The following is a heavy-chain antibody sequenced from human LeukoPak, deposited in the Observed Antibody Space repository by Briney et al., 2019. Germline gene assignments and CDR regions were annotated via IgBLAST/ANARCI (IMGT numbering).Heavy chain of an antibody. D-gene: IGHD3-3*01. J-gene: IGHJ4*02. CDR3: ARDRRMVLRFLEPDY. Sequence: PGGSLRLSCAASGFTFSSYAMHWVRQAPGKGLEWVAVISYDGSNKYYADSVKGRFTISRDNSKNTLYLQMNSLRAEDTAVYYCARDRRMVLRFLEPDYWGQGTLVTVSS. CDR2: ISYDGSNK. CDR1: GFTFSSYA. V-gene: IGHV3-30*01.